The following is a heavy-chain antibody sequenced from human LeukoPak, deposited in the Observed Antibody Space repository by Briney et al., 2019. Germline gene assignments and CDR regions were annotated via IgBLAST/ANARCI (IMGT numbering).Heavy chain of an antibody. CDR3: AKLDYGDYGGIDY. V-gene: IGHV3-30*18. J-gene: IGHJ4*02. D-gene: IGHD4-17*01. CDR2: ISYDGSNK. Sequence: LSLTCTVSGGSISSYDHYWDWIRQPPGKGLEWVAVISYDGSNKYYADSVKGRFTISRDNSKNTLYLQMNSLRAEDTAVYYCAKLDYGDYGGIDYWGQGTLVTVSS. CDR1: GGSISSY.